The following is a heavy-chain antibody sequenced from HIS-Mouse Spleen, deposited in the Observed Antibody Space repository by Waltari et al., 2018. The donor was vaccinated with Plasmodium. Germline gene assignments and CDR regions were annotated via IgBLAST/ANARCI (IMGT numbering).Heavy chain of an antibody. V-gene: IGHV4-34*01. Sequence: QVQLQQWGAGLLKPSETLSLTCAVYGGSFSGYYWSWIRQPPGKGLEWIGEINHSGSNNYNPSLKSRVTRSVDTSKNQFSLKLSSVTAADTAVYYCARAYYDLWSGYRFDYWGQGTLVTVSS. J-gene: IGHJ4*02. D-gene: IGHD3-3*01. CDR1: GGSFSGYY. CDR2: INHSGSN. CDR3: ARAYYDLWSGYRFDY.